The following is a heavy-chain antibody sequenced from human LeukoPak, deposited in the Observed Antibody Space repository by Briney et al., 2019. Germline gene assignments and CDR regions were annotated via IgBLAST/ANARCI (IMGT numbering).Heavy chain of an antibody. J-gene: IGHJ6*02. CDR3: ARDPDLGDSSGYYYYGMDV. CDR1: GGSISSGDYY. V-gene: IGHV4-30-4*01. Sequence: PSETLSLTCAVSGGSISSGDYYWSCIRQPPGKGLEWIGYIYYSGSTYYNPSLKSRVTISVDTSKNQFSLKLSSVTAADTDVYYCARDPDLGDSSGYYYYGMDVWGQGTTVTVSS. D-gene: IGHD3-22*01. CDR2: IYYSGST.